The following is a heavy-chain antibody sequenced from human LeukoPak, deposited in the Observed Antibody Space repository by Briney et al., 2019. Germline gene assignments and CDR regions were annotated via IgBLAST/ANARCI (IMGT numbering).Heavy chain of an antibody. CDR2: ISYDGSNK. CDR1: GFTFSSFA. CDR3: ARDTDQYCGRDCYVDY. J-gene: IGHJ4*02. V-gene: IGHV3-30*04. Sequence: GGSLRLSCAASGFTFSSFAMHWVRQAPGKGLEWVAVISYDGSNKYYADSVKGRFTISRDNSKNTLYLQMNSLRAEDTAVYYCARDTDQYCGRDCYVDYWGQGTLVTVSS. D-gene: IGHD2-21*02.